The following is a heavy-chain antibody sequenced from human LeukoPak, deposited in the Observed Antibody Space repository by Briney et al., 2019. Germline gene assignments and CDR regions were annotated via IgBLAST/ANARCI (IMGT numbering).Heavy chain of an antibody. CDR2: ISSSGTTI. J-gene: IGHJ6*02. V-gene: IGHV3-48*03. CDR1: GFTFRSYG. Sequence: GGSLRLSCAASGFTFRSYGMNWVRQAPGKGLEWVSYISSSGTTIYYADSVKGRFTISRDNAKNSLYLQMRSLRAEDTAVYYCAKALATRHMDVWGQGTTVSVSS. CDR3: AKALATRHMDV.